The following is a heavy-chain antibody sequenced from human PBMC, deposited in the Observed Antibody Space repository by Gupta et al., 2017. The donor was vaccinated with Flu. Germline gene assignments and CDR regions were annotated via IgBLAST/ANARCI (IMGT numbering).Heavy chain of an antibody. Sequence: VRQAPGQGLEWMGWINPNTGGTNYAQKFQGRATRTRYTSTSTAYMELSRLTSDDTAMYYCESDLILCTTMTCSVEGNWFDPWFHGTLVTVSS. V-gene: IGHV1-2*02. D-gene: IGHD3-22*01. CDR2: INPNTGGT. J-gene: IGHJ5*02. CDR3: ESDLILCTTMTCSVEGNWFDP.